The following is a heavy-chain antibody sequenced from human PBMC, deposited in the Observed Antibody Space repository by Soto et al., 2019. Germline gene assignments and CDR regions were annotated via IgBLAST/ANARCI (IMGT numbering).Heavy chain of an antibody. J-gene: IGHJ6*02. D-gene: IGHD2-8*02. CDR3: AATGGNYFGLDV. CDR2: ISGYNGNT. Sequence: ASVKVSCQSSDHTFPHYVIHLLRQAPGQGLEWMGWISGYNGNTKYAQKFQDRVTMTADTSTRTAFMEVRSLTSDDTGVYFCAATGGNYFGLDVWGQGTTVTVSS. CDR1: DHTFPHYV. V-gene: IGHV1-18*01.